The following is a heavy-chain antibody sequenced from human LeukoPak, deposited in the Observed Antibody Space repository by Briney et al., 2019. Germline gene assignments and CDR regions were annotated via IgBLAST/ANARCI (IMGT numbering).Heavy chain of an antibody. D-gene: IGHD2-15*01. Sequence: GGSLRLSCAASGFTFRNYGMHWVRQAPGKGLEWVTVISYDGSNKYYADSVKGRFTISRDNSKRTLFLQTDSLRGEDTAVYYCANGGYYSLDSWGQGTLVTVSS. V-gene: IGHV3-30*18. CDR1: GFTFRNYG. CDR3: ANGGYYSLDS. CDR2: ISYDGSNK. J-gene: IGHJ4*02.